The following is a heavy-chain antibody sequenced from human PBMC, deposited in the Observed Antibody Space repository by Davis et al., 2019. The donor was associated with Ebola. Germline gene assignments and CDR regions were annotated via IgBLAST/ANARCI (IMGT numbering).Heavy chain of an antibody. J-gene: IGHJ4*02. CDR2: IIPIFGTA. Sequence: SVKVSCKASGGTFSSYAISWVRQAPGQGLEWMGGIIPIFGTANYAQKFQGRVTITADESTSTAYMELSSLRSEDTAVYYCARALGDYDYTFDYWGQGTLVTVSS. V-gene: IGHV1-69*13. CDR3: ARALGDYDYTFDY. D-gene: IGHD4-17*01. CDR1: GGTFSSYA.